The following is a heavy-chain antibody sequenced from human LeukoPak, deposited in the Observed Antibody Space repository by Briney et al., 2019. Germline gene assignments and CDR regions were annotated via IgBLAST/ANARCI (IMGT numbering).Heavy chain of an antibody. Sequence: SETLSLTCAVSGGSISSSNWWSWVRQPPGKGLEWIGEIYHSGSTNYNPSLKSRVTISVDKSKNQFSLKLSSVTAADTAVYYCARAPRLSIAAVGSSYFDYWGQGTLVTVSS. CDR3: ARAPRLSIAAVGSSYFDY. D-gene: IGHD6-13*01. CDR1: GGSISSSNW. J-gene: IGHJ4*02. CDR2: IYHSGST. V-gene: IGHV4-4*02.